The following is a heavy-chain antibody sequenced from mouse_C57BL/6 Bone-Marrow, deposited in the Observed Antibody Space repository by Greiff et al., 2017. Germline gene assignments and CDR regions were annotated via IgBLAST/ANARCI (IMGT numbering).Heavy chain of an antibody. D-gene: IGHD2-2*01. CDR1: GYTFTSYW. Sequence: QVQLKQPGAELVQPGASVKMSCKASGYTFTSYWITWVKQRPGQGLEWIGDIYPGSGSTNYNEKFKSKATLTVETSSSTAYMQLSSLTSEYSAVYYCAREEGFYGYYFDYWGQGTTLTVSS. V-gene: IGHV1-55*01. CDR3: AREEGFYGYYFDY. CDR2: IYPGSGST. J-gene: IGHJ2*01.